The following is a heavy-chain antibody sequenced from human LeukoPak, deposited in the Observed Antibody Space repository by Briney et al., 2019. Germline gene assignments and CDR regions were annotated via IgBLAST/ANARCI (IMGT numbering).Heavy chain of an antibody. J-gene: IGHJ4*02. CDR1: GFTFSSYA. D-gene: IGHD3-22*01. Sequence: ETGGSLRLSCAASGFTFSSYAMGWIRQAPGKGLEWVSAISGSGGSTYYADSVKGRFTISRDNSKNTLYLQMNSLRAEDTAVYYCAKDEDPGYYDSSGPFDYWGQGTLVTVSS. CDR2: ISGSGGST. V-gene: IGHV3-23*01. CDR3: AKDEDPGYYDSSGPFDY.